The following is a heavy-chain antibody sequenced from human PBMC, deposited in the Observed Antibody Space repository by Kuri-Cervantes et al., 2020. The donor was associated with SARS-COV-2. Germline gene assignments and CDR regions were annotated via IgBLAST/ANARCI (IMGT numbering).Heavy chain of an antibody. CDR2: IWYDGSNK. CDR3: AGGVGEGNYYYYYGMDV. V-gene: IGHV3-33*01. Sequence: LSLTCAASGFNFSSHGMHWVRQAPGKGPEWVAVIWYDGSNKYYADSVKGRFTISRDNSKNTLYLQMNSLRAEDTAVYYCAGGVGEGNYYYYYGMDVWGQGTTVTVSS. D-gene: IGHD3-10*01. J-gene: IGHJ6*02. CDR1: GFNFSSHG.